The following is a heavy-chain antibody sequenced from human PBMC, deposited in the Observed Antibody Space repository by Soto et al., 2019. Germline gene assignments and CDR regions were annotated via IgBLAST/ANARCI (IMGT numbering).Heavy chain of an antibody. CDR3: ATYSSPFDY. J-gene: IGHJ4*02. D-gene: IGHD6-13*01. CDR1: EFSFSSYA. Sequence: LRLSCAASEFSFSSYALNWVRQAPGKGLEWVSAISATGTTTYYADSVKGRFTISRDNSKRTLFLQMDSLSPEDTAVYYCATYSSPFDYWGQGTLVTVSS. V-gene: IGHV3-23*01. CDR2: ISATGTTT.